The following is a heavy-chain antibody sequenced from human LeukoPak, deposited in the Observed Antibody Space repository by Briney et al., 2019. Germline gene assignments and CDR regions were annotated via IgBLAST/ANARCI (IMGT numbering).Heavy chain of an antibody. CDR1: GFTFSSYA. V-gene: IGHV3-23*01. CDR2: ISGSGGST. J-gene: IGHJ6*02. Sequence: GGSLRLSCAASGFTFSSYAMSWVRQAPGKGLEWVSAISGSGGSTYYADSVKGRFTISRDNSKNTLYLQMNSLRAEDTAVYYCARDGYSGYDSRGMTYYYYGMDVWGQGTTVTVSS. CDR3: ARDGYSGYDSRGMTYYYYGMDV. D-gene: IGHD5-12*01.